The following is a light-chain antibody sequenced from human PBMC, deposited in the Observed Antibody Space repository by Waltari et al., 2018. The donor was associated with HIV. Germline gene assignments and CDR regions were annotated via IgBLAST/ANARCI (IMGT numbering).Light chain of an antibody. V-gene: IGLV1-47*01. CDR3: AAWDDSLSGVV. CDR2: RNN. Sequence: QSVLTQPPSASGTPGPRVTLSCSGSSPNLGSNYVYWYQQLPGTAPKLLIYRNNQRPSGVPDRFSGSKSGTSASLAISGLRSEDEADYYCAAWDDSLSGVVFGGGTKLTVL. J-gene: IGLJ2*01. CDR1: SPNLGSNY.